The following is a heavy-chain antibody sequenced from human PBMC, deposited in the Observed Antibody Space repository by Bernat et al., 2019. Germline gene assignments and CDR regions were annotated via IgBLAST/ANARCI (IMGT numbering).Heavy chain of an antibody. V-gene: IGHV3-74*01. J-gene: IGHJ4*02. CDR3: ARDGYYDILTGYYDPYFDY. CDR2: INSDGSST. CDR1: GFTFSSYW. D-gene: IGHD3-9*01. Sequence: EVQLVESGGGLVQPGGSLRLSCAASGFTFSSYWMHWVRQAPGKGLVWVSRINSDGSSTSYADSVKGRFTISRDNAKNTLYLQMNSLRAEDTAVYYCARDGYYDILTGYYDPYFDYWGQGTLVTVSS.